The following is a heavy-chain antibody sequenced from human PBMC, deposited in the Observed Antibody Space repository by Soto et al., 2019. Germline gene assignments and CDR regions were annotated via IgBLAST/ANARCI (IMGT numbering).Heavy chain of an antibody. Sequence: QVQVVQSGAEVKKPGSSVKVSCKASGGTFSTYSINWVRQAPGQGLEWMGGIIPMLATTNYAQKVQGRVTITADESTSTAAMELSSLRSEDTAVYYCAIKPVANGAFDYWGQGTLVTVSS. J-gene: IGHJ4*02. CDR2: IIPMLATT. CDR1: GGTFSTYS. V-gene: IGHV1-69*12. CDR3: AIKPVANGAFDY. D-gene: IGHD2-15*01.